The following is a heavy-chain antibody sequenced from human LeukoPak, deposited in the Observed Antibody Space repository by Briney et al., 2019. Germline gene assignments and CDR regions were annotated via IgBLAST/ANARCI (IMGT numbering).Heavy chain of an antibody. V-gene: IGHV3-23*01. CDR3: AKDRAPRGYSYGRYYFDY. Sequence: GGSLRLSCAAPGFTFSSYAMSWVRQAPGKGLEWVSAISGSGGSTYYADSVKGRFTISRDNSKNTLYLQMNSLRAEDTAVYYCAKDRAPRGYSYGRYYFDYWGQGTLVTVSS. CDR2: ISGSGGST. J-gene: IGHJ4*02. D-gene: IGHD5-18*01. CDR1: GFTFSSYA.